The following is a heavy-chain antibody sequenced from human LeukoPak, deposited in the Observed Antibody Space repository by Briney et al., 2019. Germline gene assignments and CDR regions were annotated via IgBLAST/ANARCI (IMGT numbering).Heavy chain of an antibody. Sequence: PGGSLRLSCAASGFTFSGYWMHWVRQAPGKGLVWVSRIKSDGSSTFYADSVKGRFTISRDNAKNSLYLQMNSLRAEDTAVYYCARLGRSSSPNAFDIWGQGTMVTVSS. D-gene: IGHD6-6*01. V-gene: IGHV3-74*01. CDR3: ARLGRSSSPNAFDI. J-gene: IGHJ3*02. CDR1: GFTFSGYW. CDR2: IKSDGSST.